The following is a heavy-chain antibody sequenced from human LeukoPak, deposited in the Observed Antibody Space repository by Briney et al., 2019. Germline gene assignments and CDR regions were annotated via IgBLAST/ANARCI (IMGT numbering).Heavy chain of an antibody. Sequence: ASVKVSCKAPGYTFTGYYMHWVRQAPGQGLEWMGRINPNSGGTNYAQKFQGRVTMTRDTSISTAYMELSRLRSDDTAVYYCAGIDYYGPGVSYWGQGTLVTVSS. CDR3: AGIDYYGPGVSY. J-gene: IGHJ4*02. CDR1: GYTFTGYY. D-gene: IGHD3-10*01. CDR2: INPNSGGT. V-gene: IGHV1-2*06.